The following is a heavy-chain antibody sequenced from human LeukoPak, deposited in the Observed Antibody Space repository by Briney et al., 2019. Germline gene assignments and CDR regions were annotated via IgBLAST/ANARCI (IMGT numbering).Heavy chain of an antibody. Sequence: PGGSLRLSCAASGFTFSSYAMHWVRQAPGKGLEWVAVISYDGSNKYYADSVKGRFTISRDNSKNTLYLQMNSLRAEDTAVYYCARPRIAAAGKGPFDYWGQGTLVTVSS. CDR1: GFTFSSYA. D-gene: IGHD6-13*01. J-gene: IGHJ4*02. CDR2: ISYDGSNK. V-gene: IGHV3-30-3*01. CDR3: ARPRIAAAGKGPFDY.